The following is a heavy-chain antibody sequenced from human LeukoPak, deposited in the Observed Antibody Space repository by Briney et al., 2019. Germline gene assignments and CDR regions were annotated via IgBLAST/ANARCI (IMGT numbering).Heavy chain of an antibody. Sequence: GGSLRLSCAASGFTFSSYAMSWVRQAPGKGLEWVSAISGSGGSTYYADSVKSRFTISRDNSKNTLYLQMNSLRAEDTAVYYCAKDPLSPEYYYYYYGMDVWGQGTTVTVSS. J-gene: IGHJ6*02. CDR3: AKDPLSPEYYYYYYGMDV. D-gene: IGHD1-14*01. V-gene: IGHV3-23*01. CDR1: GFTFSSYA. CDR2: ISGSGGST.